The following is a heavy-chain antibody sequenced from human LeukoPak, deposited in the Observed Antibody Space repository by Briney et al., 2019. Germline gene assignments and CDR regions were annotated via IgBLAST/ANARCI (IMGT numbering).Heavy chain of an antibody. CDR3: ARAPYYCSSTSCPNWFDP. D-gene: IGHD2-2*01. CDR2: IYYSGGT. Sequence: SETLSLTCTVSGGSISSTSYYWGWIRQPPGKGLEWIGSIYYSGGTYYNPSLKSRVTISVDTSKNQFSLKLSSVTAADTAVYYCARAPYYCSSTSCPNWFDPWGQGTLVTVSS. CDR1: GGSISSTSYY. J-gene: IGHJ5*02. V-gene: IGHV4-39*01.